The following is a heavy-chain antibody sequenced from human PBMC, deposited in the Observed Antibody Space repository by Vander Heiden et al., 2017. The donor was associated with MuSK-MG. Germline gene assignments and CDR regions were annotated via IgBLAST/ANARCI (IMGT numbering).Heavy chain of an antibody. Sequence: VQLVQSGAEVKKPGASVKVSCKASGYTFTRYDINWVRQATGQGLEGMGWMNPNSGNTGYAQKFQGRVTMTRNTSISTAYMELSSLRSEDTAVYYCARGLYSSGWYEGDYWGQGTLVTVSS. CDR1: GYTFTRYD. CDR3: ARGLYSSGWYEGDY. D-gene: IGHD6-19*01. CDR2: MNPNSGNT. V-gene: IGHV1-8*01. J-gene: IGHJ4*02.